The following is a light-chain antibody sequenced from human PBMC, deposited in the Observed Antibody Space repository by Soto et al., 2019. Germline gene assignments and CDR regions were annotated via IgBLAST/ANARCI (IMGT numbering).Light chain of an antibody. V-gene: IGKV3-11*01. CDR1: QSVNTY. J-gene: IGKJ1*01. CDR2: DSS. Sequence: EIVLTQSPATLSLSPGERATLSCRASQSVNTYLAWYQQKPGQAPRLLIYDSSNRATGIPARFSGSGSGTDFTLTISSLEPEDFAVYYCQQRSNWPPWTLGQGTKVEIK. CDR3: QQRSNWPPWT.